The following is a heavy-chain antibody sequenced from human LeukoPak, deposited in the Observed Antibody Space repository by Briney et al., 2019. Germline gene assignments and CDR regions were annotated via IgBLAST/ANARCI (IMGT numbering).Heavy chain of an antibody. D-gene: IGHD3-10*01. J-gene: IGHJ4*02. Sequence: PGGSLRLSCAASGFTFSSYSMNWVRQAPGKGLEWVSSISSSSSYIYYADSVKGRFTISRDNAKNSLYLQMNSLRAEDTAVYYCARDGGSITMVRGVMGYWGQGTLVTVSS. V-gene: IGHV3-21*01. CDR1: GFTFSSYS. CDR2: ISSSSSYI. CDR3: ARDGGSITMVRGVMGY.